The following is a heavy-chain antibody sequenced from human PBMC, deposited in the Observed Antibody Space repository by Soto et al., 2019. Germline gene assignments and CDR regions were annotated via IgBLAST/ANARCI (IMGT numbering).Heavy chain of an antibody. D-gene: IGHD2-21*02. CDR2: IYYSGST. CDR1: GGSITSGGYY. CDR3: ARDLWGYCGTDCYPLDV. V-gene: IGHV4-31*03. Sequence: SETLSLTCTVSGGSITSGGYYWSWIRQHPGEGLEWIGYIYYSGSTYYNPSLKSRVTMSVDTSENQFSLKLSSVTAADTAVYYCARDLWGYCGTDCYPLDVWGQGTTVTVSS. J-gene: IGHJ6*02.